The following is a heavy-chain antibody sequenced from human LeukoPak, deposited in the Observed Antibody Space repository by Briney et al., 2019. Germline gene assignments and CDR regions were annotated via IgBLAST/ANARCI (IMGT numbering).Heavy chain of an antibody. CDR1: GFTFSSYG. D-gene: IGHD4-17*01. V-gene: IGHV3-33*01. CDR2: IWYDGSNK. CDR3: ARVHDYALDY. Sequence: GGSLRLSCAAPGFTFSSYGMHWVRQAPGKGLEWVAVIWYDGSNKYYADSVKGRFTISRDNSKNTLYLQMNSLRAEDTAVYYCARVHDYALDYWGQGTLVTVST. J-gene: IGHJ4*02.